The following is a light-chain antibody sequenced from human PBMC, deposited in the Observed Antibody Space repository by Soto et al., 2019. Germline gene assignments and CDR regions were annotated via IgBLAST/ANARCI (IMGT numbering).Light chain of an antibody. CDR2: EVT. V-gene: IGLV2-23*02. CDR1: SSNVGSYNL. CDR3: CSVAGSTTLDLYV. J-gene: IGLJ1*01. Sequence: QSVLTQPASVSGTPGQSITISCTGTSSNVGSYNLVSWYQLHPFKAPRLIIYEVTKRPSGVANRFSGSESSNTASLTISGRQAEDEADYYCCSVAGSTTLDLYVFGTGTKVTVL.